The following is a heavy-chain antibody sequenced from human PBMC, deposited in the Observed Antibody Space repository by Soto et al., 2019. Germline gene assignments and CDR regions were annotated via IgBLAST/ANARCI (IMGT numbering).Heavy chain of an antibody. V-gene: IGHV2-5*01. D-gene: IGHD2-21*01. Sequence: SGPTLVNPTQTLTLTCTFSGFSLSTSGVGVGWIRQPPGKALEWLAVIYWNDDKRYRPSLKSRLTITKDTSKNQVVLTMTEMDPVDTATYYCAHSQGLWDPFAYWGQGTLVTVSS. J-gene: IGHJ4*02. CDR1: GFSLSTSGVG. CDR3: AHSQGLWDPFAY. CDR2: IYWNDDK.